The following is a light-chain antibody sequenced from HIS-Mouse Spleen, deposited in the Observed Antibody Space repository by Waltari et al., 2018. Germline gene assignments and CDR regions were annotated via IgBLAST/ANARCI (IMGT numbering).Light chain of an antibody. CDR2: EGS. Sequence: QSALTQPASVSGSPGQSITISCTGTSSDVGSYNLVSWYPQHPGKAPKLMIYEGSKRPSGVSNRFAGSKSGNTASLTSSGLQAEDEADYYCCSYAGSSTWVFGGGTKLTVL. CDR1: SSDVGSYNL. V-gene: IGLV2-23*01. J-gene: IGLJ3*02. CDR3: CSYAGSSTWV.